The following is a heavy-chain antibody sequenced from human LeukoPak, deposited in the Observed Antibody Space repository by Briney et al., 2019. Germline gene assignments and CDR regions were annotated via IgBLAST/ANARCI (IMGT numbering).Heavy chain of an antibody. CDR1: GFTFSSYE. Sequence: GGPLRLSCAASGFTFSSYEMNWVRQAPGKGLEWVSYISSSGSTIYYADSVKGRFTISRDNAKNSLYLQMNSLRAEDTAVYYCARDLVGAFDYWGKGTLVTVSS. CDR3: ARDLVGAFDY. D-gene: IGHD1-26*01. V-gene: IGHV3-48*03. J-gene: IGHJ4*02. CDR2: ISSSGSTI.